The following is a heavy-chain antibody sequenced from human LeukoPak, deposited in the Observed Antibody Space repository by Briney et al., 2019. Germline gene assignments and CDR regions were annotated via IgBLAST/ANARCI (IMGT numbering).Heavy chain of an antibody. CDR1: GFTFSSYA. CDR3: AKDAHDFWSGYHTFSY. J-gene: IGHJ4*02. D-gene: IGHD3-3*01. CDR2: ISGSGGST. V-gene: IGHV3-23*01. Sequence: GGSLRLSCAASGFTFSSYAMSWVRQAPGKGLEWVSAISGSGGSTYYADSVKGRFTISRDNSKNTLYLQMNSLRAEDTAVYYCAKDAHDFWSGYHTFSYWGQGTLVTVSS.